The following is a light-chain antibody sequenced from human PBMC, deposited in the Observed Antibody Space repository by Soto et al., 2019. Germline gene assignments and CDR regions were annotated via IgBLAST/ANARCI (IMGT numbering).Light chain of an antibody. J-gene: IGLJ1*01. CDR3: SSYTKNSPYV. Sequence: QSALTQPASVSGSPGQSITISCTGTSSDVGGYNFVSWYQQHPGKAPKFVIYEVSKRPSGVSNRFSGSKSGNTASLTISGLQADDEADYYCSSYTKNSPYVFGTGTKLTVL. CDR1: SSDVGGYNF. CDR2: EVS. V-gene: IGLV2-14*01.